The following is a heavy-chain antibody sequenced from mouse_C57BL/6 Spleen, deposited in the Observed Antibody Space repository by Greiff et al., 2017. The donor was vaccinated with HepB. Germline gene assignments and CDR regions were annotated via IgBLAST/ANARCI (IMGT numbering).Heavy chain of an antibody. CDR2: FTMYSDAT. CDR3: ARTGYDYDGSLYFDY. V-gene: IGHV1-49*01. J-gene: IGHJ2*01. D-gene: IGHD2-4*01. Sequence: LQQSGAELVRPGSSVKLSCKDSYFAFMASAMHWVKQRPGHGLEWIGSFTMYSDATEYSENFKGKATLTVDTSSSTAYMQLSSLTSEDSAVYYCARTGYDYDGSLYFDYWGQGTTLTVSS. CDR1: YFAFMASA.